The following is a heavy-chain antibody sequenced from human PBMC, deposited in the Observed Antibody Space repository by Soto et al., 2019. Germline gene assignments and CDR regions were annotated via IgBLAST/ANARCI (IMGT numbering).Heavy chain of an antibody. J-gene: IGHJ6*03. CDR1: GFTFSDYY. D-gene: IGHD3-3*01. Sequence: GGSLRLSCAASGFTFSDYYMSWIHQAPGKGLEWVSYISSSGSTIYYADSVKGRFTISRDNAKNSLYLQMNSLRAEDTAVYYCARADRVNVLRFLEWGYYMDVWGKGTTVTVSS. V-gene: IGHV3-11*01. CDR3: ARADRVNVLRFLEWGYYMDV. CDR2: ISSSGSTI.